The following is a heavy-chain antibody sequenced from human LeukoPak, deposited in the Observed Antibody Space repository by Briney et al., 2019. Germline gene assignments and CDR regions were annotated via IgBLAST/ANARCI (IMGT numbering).Heavy chain of an antibody. D-gene: IGHD3-16*02. Sequence: ASVKVSCKASGYTFTSYGISWVRQAPGQGLEWMGWISAYNGNTNYAQKLQGRVTMTTDTSTSTAYMELRSLRSDDTAVYYCARDQAITFGGVIVNPYYFDYWGQGTLVTVPS. CDR3: ARDQAITFGGVIVNPYYFDY. V-gene: IGHV1-18*01. CDR1: GYTFTSYG. J-gene: IGHJ4*02. CDR2: ISAYNGNT.